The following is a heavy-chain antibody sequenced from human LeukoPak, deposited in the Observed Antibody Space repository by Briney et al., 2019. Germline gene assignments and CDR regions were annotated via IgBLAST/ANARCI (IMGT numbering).Heavy chain of an antibody. Sequence: PSQTLSLTCTVSGGSISRGGYYWSWIRQHPGKGLEWIGYIYYSGSTYYNPSLKSRVTISVDTSKNQFSLKLSSVTAADTAVYYCARVNDSSGSNWFDPWGQGTLVTVSS. D-gene: IGHD6-19*01. CDR2: IYYSGST. CDR1: GGSISRGGYY. J-gene: IGHJ5*02. V-gene: IGHV4-31*03. CDR3: ARVNDSSGSNWFDP.